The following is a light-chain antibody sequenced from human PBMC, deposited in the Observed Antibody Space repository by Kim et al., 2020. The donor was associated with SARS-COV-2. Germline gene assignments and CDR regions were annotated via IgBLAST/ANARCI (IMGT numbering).Light chain of an antibody. CDR3: QQYKIWPLT. CDR2: GAS. Sequence: EIVMTQSPATLSVSPGERATLSCRASQSVSSNLAWYQQKPGQAPRLLIYGASTRATGIPARFSGSESGTEFTLTISSLQSEDFAVYYCQQYKIWPLTFGGGTKLEI. J-gene: IGKJ4*01. CDR1: QSVSSN. V-gene: IGKV3D-15*01.